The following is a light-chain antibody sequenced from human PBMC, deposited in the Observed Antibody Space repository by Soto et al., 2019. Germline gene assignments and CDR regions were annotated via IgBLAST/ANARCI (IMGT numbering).Light chain of an antibody. V-gene: IGKV2-28*01. Sequence: IVLTQSPLSLPVTPGEPASISCRSSQSLLNSNGYNYLDWYLQKPGQSPQVLIYLGSNRASGVPDRYSGSESGRDFTLKISRVEAEDFGLYYSKQGTHWPETFGQGTKVDI. CDR3: KQGTHWPET. J-gene: IGKJ1*01. CDR2: LGS. CDR1: QSLLNSNGYNY.